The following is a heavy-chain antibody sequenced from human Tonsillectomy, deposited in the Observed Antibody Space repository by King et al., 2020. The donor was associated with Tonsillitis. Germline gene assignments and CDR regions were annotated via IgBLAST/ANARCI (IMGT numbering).Heavy chain of an antibody. CDR3: ARFYGGYSGGYYYYYIDV. CDR1: GGSINSDNYY. Sequence: VQLQESGPGLVKPSQTLSLTCTVSGGSINSDNYYWSWIRQPPGKGLEWIGYICYSGSTYYNPSLKSRLTISVDTSNNQFSLKLSSVTAADTAVYYCARFYGGYSGGYYYYYIDVWGQGTTVTVSS. D-gene: IGHD4-23*01. CDR2: ICYSGST. V-gene: IGHV4-30-4*01. J-gene: IGHJ6*03.